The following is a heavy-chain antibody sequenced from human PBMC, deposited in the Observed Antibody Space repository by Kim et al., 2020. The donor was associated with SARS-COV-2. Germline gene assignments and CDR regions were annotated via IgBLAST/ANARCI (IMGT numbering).Heavy chain of an antibody. D-gene: IGHD5-12*01. CDR3: AKARWLQFREGMDV. V-gene: IGHV3-43*01. Sequence: ADAVKGRFTISRDNSKNSLYLQMNSLRTEDTALYYCAKARWLQFREGMDVWGQGTTVTVSS. J-gene: IGHJ6*02.